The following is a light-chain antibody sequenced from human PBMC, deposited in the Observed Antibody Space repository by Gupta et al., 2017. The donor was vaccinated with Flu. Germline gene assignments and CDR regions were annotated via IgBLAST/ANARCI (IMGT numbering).Light chain of an antibody. J-gene: IGLJ3*02. Sequence: QSALTQPRSVSGSPGRSVTISCTGTSSDIGAYDYVSWYQQHPGKAPRLLIYDVTKRPSGVPDRFSGSKSGTTASLTISGLQAEEEADYYCCSYAGSFTWVFGGGTKVTVL. CDR1: SSDIGAYDY. CDR2: DVT. V-gene: IGLV2-11*01. CDR3: CSYAGSFTWV.